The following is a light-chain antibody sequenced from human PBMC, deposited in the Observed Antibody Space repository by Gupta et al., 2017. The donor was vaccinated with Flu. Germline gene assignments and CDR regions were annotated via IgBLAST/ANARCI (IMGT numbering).Light chain of an antibody. J-gene: IGLJ1*01. V-gene: IGLV1-40*01. CDR3: PSFDSSLSGSV. CDR1: SYNIVAGYD. Sequence: SVLPQPPSVSRAPGQRVTISCTGSSYNIVAGYDVQWYQQLPGTAPKLLIYGTINRPSGVPDRFSGSKSGTSASLAINGLQAEDEADYSCPSFDSSLSGSVFGDGTKITVL. CDR2: GTI.